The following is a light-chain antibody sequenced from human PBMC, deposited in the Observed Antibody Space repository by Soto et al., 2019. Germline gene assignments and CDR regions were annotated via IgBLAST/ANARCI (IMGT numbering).Light chain of an antibody. J-gene: IGKJ4*01. V-gene: IGKV1-27*01. CDR1: QAINNY. CDR3: QKCNTVPT. Sequence: DIEMTQSPSSLSASVGDRVTITCRASQAINNYLASYHQKPGKVPTLLISAAANLQSGVPSRITGSGSETDLNLTISSQQPEDDATYYCQKCNTVPTIGEGTKVEI. CDR2: AAA.